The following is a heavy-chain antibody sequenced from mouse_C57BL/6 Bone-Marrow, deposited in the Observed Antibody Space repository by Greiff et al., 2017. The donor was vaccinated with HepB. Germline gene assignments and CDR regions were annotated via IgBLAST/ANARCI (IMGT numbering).Heavy chain of an antibody. CDR1: GYTFTDYN. D-gene: IGHD2-4*01. J-gene: IGHJ2*01. V-gene: IGHV1-18*01. CDR3: ARWKGNYDYDYFDC. CDR2: INPNNGGT. Sequence: EVKLQESGPELVKPGASVKIPCKASGYTFTDYNMDWVKQSHGKSLEWIGDINPNNGGTIYNQKFKGKATLTVDKSSSTAYMELRSLTSEDTAVYYCARWKGNYDYDYFDCWGQGTTLTVSS.